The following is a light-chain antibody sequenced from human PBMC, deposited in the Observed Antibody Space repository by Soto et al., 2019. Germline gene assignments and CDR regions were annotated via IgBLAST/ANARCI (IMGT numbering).Light chain of an antibody. J-gene: IGKJ5*01. CDR3: QHSYSSPIT. Sequence: DLQMTPSQSSLSSSVVDRVTITCQASQDISSYLAWYQQKPGKAPKLLIYAASTLQSGVPSRFSGSGSGTDFTLTISNLQPEDFATYYCQHSYSSPITFGQGTRLAIK. CDR1: QDISSY. CDR2: AAS. V-gene: IGKV1-39*01.